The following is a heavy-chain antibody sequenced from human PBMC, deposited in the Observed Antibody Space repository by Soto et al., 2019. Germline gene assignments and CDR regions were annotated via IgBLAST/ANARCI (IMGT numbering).Heavy chain of an antibody. CDR1: GGSIISGGYY. CDR3: ARGHDYGGNTDAFDI. D-gene: IGHD4-17*01. J-gene: IGHJ3*02. CDR2: IYYSGST. V-gene: IGHV4-31*03. Sequence: SETLSLTCTVSGGSIISGGYYWILIRQHPGKGLEWIGYIYYSGSTYYNPSLKSRVTISVDTSKNQFSLKLSSVTAADTAVYYCARGHDYGGNTDAFDIWGQGTMVTVSS.